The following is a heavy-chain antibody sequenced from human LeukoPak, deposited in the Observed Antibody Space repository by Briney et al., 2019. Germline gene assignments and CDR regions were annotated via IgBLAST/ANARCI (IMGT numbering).Heavy chain of an antibody. V-gene: IGHV4-4*07. D-gene: IGHD3-16*01. J-gene: IGHJ4*02. CDR3: AGMRRETEGLDYFDY. CDR1: GGSISSYY. CDR2: IYTSGST. Sequence: PSETLSLTCTVSGGSISSYYWSWIRQPAGKGLEWIGRIYTSGSTNYNPSLKSRVTISVDTSKNQFSLKLSSVTAADTAVYYCAGMRRETEGLDYFDYWGQGTLVTVSS.